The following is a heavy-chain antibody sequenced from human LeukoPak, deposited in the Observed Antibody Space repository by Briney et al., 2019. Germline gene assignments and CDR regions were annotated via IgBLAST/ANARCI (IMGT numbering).Heavy chain of an antibody. J-gene: IGHJ3*02. CDR3: ARDLRSYGFREDDAFDI. CDR2: ISSSSSYI. V-gene: IGHV3-21*01. D-gene: IGHD5-18*01. Sequence: GGSLRLSCAASGFTFSSYSMNWVRQAPGKGLEWVPSISSSSSYIYYADSVKGRFTISRDNAKNSLYLQMNSLRAEDTAVYYCARDLRSYGFREDDAFDIWGQGTMVTVSS. CDR1: GFTFSSYS.